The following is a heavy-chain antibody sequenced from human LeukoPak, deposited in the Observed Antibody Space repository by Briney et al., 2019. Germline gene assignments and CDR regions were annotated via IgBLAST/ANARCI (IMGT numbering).Heavy chain of an antibody. V-gene: IGHV6-1*01. CDR1: GDSVPSNCAT. Sequence: SQTLSLTCAISGDSVPSNCATWNWIRQSPSRGLEWLGRTYYRSKWYKYYAVSVKGRITINPDTSKNQFSLQLNSVTPEDTAVYYCARGPSYFQHWGQGTLVTVSS. CDR3: ARGPSYFQH. CDR2: TYYRSKWYK. J-gene: IGHJ1*01.